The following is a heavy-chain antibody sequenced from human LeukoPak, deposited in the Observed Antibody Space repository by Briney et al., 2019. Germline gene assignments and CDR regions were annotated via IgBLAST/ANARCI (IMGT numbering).Heavy chain of an antibody. D-gene: IGHD5-12*01. CDR3: ARDVVATSSPFDY. V-gene: IGHV3-7*01. J-gene: IGHJ4*02. CDR2: IKQDGSEK. CDR1: GFTFSSYW. Sequence: GGSLRLSCAASGFTFSSYWMSWVRQAPGKGLEWVANIKQDGSEKYYVDSVKGRFTISRDNAKNSLYLQMNSLRAEDTAVYYCARDVVATSSPFDYWGQGTLVTVSS.